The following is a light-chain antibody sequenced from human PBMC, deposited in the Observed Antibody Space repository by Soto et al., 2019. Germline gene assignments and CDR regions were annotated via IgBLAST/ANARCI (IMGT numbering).Light chain of an antibody. CDR1: NSNIGRNS. CDR2: SDN. CDR3: AAWDDSLSGYV. Sequence: QSALTQPPSASATPGQRVTISCSGGNSNIGRNSVNWYQQLPGTAPKLLMYSDNQRPSGVPDRFSGSKSGTSASLAISGLQSEDEADYYRAAWDDSLSGYVFGTGTKVTVL. V-gene: IGLV1-44*01. J-gene: IGLJ1*01.